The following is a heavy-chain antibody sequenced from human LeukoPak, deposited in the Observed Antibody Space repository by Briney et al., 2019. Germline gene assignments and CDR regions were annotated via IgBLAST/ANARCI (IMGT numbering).Heavy chain of an antibody. V-gene: IGHV3-30*03. CDR1: GFTFSSYG. Sequence: GGSLRLSCAASGFTFSSYGMHWVRQAPGKGLEWVAVISYDGSNKYYADSVKGRFTISRDNSKNTLYLQMNSLRAEDTAVYYCAPGEHIVVVTAMGDSTYFDYWGQGTLVTVSS. CDR2: ISYDGSNK. CDR3: APGEHIVVVTAMGDSTYFDY. D-gene: IGHD2-21*02. J-gene: IGHJ4*02.